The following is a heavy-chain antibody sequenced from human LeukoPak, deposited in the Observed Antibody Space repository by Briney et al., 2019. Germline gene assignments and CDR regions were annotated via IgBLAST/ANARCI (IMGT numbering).Heavy chain of an antibody. CDR1: GGTFSSYA. D-gene: IGHD6-19*01. V-gene: IGHV1-69*01. CDR2: IIPIFGTA. J-gene: IGHJ5*02. CDR3: ATDSAGWYSGGFDP. Sequence: GSSVKVSCKASGGTFSSYAISWVRQAPGQGLEWMGGIIPIFGTANYAQKLQGRVTITADESTSTAYMELSSLRSEDTAVYYCATDSAGWYSGGFDPWGQGTLVTVSS.